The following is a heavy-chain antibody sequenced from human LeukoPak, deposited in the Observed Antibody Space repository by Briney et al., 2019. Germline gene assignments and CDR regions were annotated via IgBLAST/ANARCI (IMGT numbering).Heavy chain of an antibody. J-gene: IGHJ2*01. CDR3: ARVGLGWCSGCLWYFDL. Sequence: SETLSLTCAISGDFISGSNWWSWVRLPPGKGLEWIGEIFHSGRANYNPSLRSRVTFSLDTSKNQFSLEMNSVTAADTAVYFCARVGLGWCSGCLWYFDLWGRGTLVTVSS. CDR1: GDFISGSNW. V-gene: IGHV4-4*02. CDR2: IFHSGRA. D-gene: IGHD2-21*01.